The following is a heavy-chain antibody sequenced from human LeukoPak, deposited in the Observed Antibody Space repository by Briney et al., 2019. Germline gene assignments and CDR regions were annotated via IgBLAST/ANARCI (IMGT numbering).Heavy chain of an antibody. J-gene: IGHJ4*02. CDR1: GFTFDEYA. CDR2: ISWNSGLI. D-gene: IGHD3/OR15-3a*01. CDR3: AKVGIFGLVTYYFDY. Sequence: QSGGSLRLSCAASGFTFDEYAMHWVRQAPGKGLEWVSGISWNSGLIGYADSVKGRFTISKDNAKNSLFLQMNSLKAEDTAFYYCAKVGIFGLVTYYFDYWGQGTLVTVSS. V-gene: IGHV3-9*01.